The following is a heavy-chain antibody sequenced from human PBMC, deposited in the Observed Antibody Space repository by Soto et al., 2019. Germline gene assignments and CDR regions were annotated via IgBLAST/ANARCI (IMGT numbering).Heavy chain of an antibody. CDR3: ARVLTIFGVVINRLIDY. V-gene: IGHV4-31*03. J-gene: IGHJ4*02. D-gene: IGHD3-3*01. CDR2: IYYSGST. Sequence: QVQLQESGPGLVKPSQTLSLTCTVSGGSISSAGYYWTWIRQHPGKGLEWIGFIYYSGSTYYNPSLGSRAAISIDTSKNQFSLNLSSVTAADTAVYYCARVLTIFGVVINRLIDYWGQGTLVTVSS. CDR1: GGSISSAGYY.